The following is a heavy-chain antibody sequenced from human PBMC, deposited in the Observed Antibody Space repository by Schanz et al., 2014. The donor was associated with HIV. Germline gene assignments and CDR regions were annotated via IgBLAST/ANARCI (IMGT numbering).Heavy chain of an antibody. CDR1: GSTFPDLD. CDR2: INPNSGDT. CDR3: ARAAFSSEYYYGMDV. D-gene: IGHD3-3*02. Sequence: ARLVQSGAEVKRPGASVTVSCTAAGSTFPDLDVNWVRQAAGQGLEWMGWINPNSGDTDYAQKFQGRVTMTRDTSISTAYMELSRLRSADTAVYFCARAAFSSEYYYGMDVWGQGTTVTVSS. V-gene: IGHV1-2*02. J-gene: IGHJ6*02.